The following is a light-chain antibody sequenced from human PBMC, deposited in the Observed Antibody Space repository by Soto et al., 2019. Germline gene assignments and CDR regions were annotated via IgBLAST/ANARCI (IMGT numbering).Light chain of an antibody. J-gene: IGKJ1*01. CDR3: QQYISSPRT. Sequence: EIVLTQSPGTLSLSPGERATLSCRASQSVSSNYSAWYQQKPGQAPRLLIYGASSRATGIPDRFSGSGSGTDFTLTISRLEPEDFAVYYCQQYISSPRTFGQGTKVDIK. CDR2: GAS. CDR1: QSVSSNY. V-gene: IGKV3-20*01.